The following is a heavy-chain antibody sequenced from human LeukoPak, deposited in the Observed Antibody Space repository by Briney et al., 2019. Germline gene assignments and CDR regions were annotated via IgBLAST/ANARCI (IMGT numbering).Heavy chain of an antibody. CDR3: ARDLNEEGNSVYYYGNDY. D-gene: IGHD3-22*01. J-gene: IGHJ4*02. Sequence: ASVKVSFKASGYTLTRYGINWVRQAPGQGLAWMGWINAYNGNTNYPQKLQGTVTMTTDTSTSTANMELRSLRSDDAAVYYCARDLNEEGNSVYYYGNDYWGQGTLVTVSS. V-gene: IGHV1-18*01. CDR1: GYTLTRYG. CDR2: INAYNGNT.